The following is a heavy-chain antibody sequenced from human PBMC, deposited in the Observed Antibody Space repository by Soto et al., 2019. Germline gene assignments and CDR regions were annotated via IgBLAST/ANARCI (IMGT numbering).Heavy chain of an antibody. J-gene: IGHJ4*02. CDR3: ARSTDGYCTNGVCLYYFDY. V-gene: IGHV1-69*01. Sequence: QVQLVQSGAEVKKPGSSVKVSCKASGGTFSSYAISWVRQAPGQGLEWMGGIIPIFGTANYAQKFQGRVTITADESTSTAYMELSSPRSEDTAVYYCARSTDGYCTNGVCLYYFDYWGQGTLVTVSS. D-gene: IGHD2-8*01. CDR2: IIPIFGTA. CDR1: GGTFSSYA.